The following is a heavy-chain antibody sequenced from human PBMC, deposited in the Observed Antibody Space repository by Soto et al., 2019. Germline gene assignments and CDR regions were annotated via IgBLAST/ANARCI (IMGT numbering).Heavy chain of an antibody. CDR3: ARDGGIAAPDPVGHDAFDT. CDR2: INPNSGGT. J-gene: IGHJ3*02. V-gene: IGHV1-2*02. Sequence: GASVKVSCKASGYTFTGYYMHWVRQAPGQGLEWMGWINPNSGGTNYAQKFQGRVTMTRDTSISTAYMELSRLRSDDTAVYYCARDGGIAAPDPVGHDAFDTWGQGTMVTVSS. CDR1: GYTFTGYY. D-gene: IGHD6-13*01.